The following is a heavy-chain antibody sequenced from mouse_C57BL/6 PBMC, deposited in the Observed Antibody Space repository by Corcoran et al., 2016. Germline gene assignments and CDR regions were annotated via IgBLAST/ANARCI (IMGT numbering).Heavy chain of an antibody. J-gene: IGHJ3*01. CDR3: ASSDGYYEDAWFAY. CDR1: GYTFTTSG. V-gene: IGHV9-3*01. CDR2: INTYSGVP. Sequence: QIQLVQSGPELKKPGETVKISCKASGYTFTTSGMSWVKQAPGKGLKWMGWINTYSGVPTYADDFKGRFAFSLETSASTAYLQINNLKNEDTATYFCASSDGYYEDAWFAYWGQGTLVTVSA. D-gene: IGHD2-3*01.